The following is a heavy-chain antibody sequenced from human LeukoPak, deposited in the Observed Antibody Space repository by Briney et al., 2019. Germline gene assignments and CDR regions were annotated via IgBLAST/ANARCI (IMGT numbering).Heavy chain of an antibody. CDR3: ARKIAVAGSDAFDI. CDR1: GFTFSSYA. V-gene: IGHV3-30-3*01. J-gene: IGHJ3*02. Sequence: GGSLRHSCAASGFTFSSYAMHWVRQAPGKGLEWVAVISYDGSNKYYADSVKGRFTISRDNSKNTLYLQMNSLRAEDTAVYYCARKIAVAGSDAFDIWGQGTMVTVSS. CDR2: ISYDGSNK. D-gene: IGHD6-19*01.